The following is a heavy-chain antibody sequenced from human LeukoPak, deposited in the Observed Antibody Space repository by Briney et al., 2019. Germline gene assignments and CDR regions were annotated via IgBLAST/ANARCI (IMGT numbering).Heavy chain of an antibody. CDR3: ARVMGDSSGYYWFDP. V-gene: IGHV4-59*01. Sequence: SETLSLTCTVSGGSISSYYWSWIRQPPGKGLEWIGYIYYSGSTNYNPSLKSRVTISVDTSKNQFSLKLSSVTAADTAVYYCARVMGDSSGYYWFDPWGQGTLVTVSS. D-gene: IGHD3-22*01. CDR2: IYYSGST. CDR1: GGSISSYY. J-gene: IGHJ5*02.